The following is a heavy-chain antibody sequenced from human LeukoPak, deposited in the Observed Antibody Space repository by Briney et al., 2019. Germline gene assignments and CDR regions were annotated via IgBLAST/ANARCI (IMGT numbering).Heavy chain of an antibody. CDR3: ARRSSGWPFDN. CDR1: GGSISSSNYY. Sequence: PSETLSLTCTVSGGSISSSNYYWGWIRQPPGKGLEWIGNIYYSGSTYYNPSLKSRVTISVDTSKNQFSLNVSSVTAADTAIYYCARRSSGWPFDNWGQGRLVTVSS. D-gene: IGHD6-19*01. V-gene: IGHV4-39*01. J-gene: IGHJ4*02. CDR2: IYYSGST.